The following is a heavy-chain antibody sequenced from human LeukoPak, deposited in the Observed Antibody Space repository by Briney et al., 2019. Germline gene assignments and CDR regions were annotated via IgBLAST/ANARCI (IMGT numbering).Heavy chain of an antibody. D-gene: IGHD4-17*01. CDR3: ATAQRITTVHSPTDY. CDR1: GFTFSDYS. V-gene: IGHV3-11*01. J-gene: IGHJ4*02. Sequence: PGGSLRLSCAASGFTFSDYSMNWVRQAPGKGLEWVSYISSSGCTIYYADSVKGRFTISRDNAKNSLYLQMNSLRAEDTALYYCATAQRITTVHSPTDYWGQGTLVPVSS. CDR2: ISSSGCTI.